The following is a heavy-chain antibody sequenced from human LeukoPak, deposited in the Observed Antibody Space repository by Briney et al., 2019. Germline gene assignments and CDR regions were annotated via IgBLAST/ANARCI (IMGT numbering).Heavy chain of an antibody. D-gene: IGHD2-2*02. Sequence: PSETLSLTCTVSGGSISSYYWSWIRQPPGKGLEWIGYIYYSGSTNYNPSLKSRVTISVGTSKNQFSLKLSSVTAADTAVYYCAREAFTVVPAAIRVFDYWGQGTLVTVSS. CDR2: IYYSGST. CDR1: GGSISSYY. J-gene: IGHJ4*02. V-gene: IGHV4-59*12. CDR3: AREAFTVVPAAIRVFDY.